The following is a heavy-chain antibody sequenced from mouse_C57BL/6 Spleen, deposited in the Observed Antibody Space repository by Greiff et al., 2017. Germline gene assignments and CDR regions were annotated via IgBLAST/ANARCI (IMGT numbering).Heavy chain of an antibody. V-gene: IGHV1-80*01. CDR1: GYAFSSYW. CDR3: ARERSNYVRAMDY. J-gene: IGHJ4*01. D-gene: IGHD2-5*01. Sequence: QVQLQQSGAELVKPGASVKISCKASGYAFSSYWMNWVKQRPGKGLEWIGQIYPGDGDTNYNGKFKGKATLTADKSSSTAYMQLSSLTSEDSAVYFCARERSNYVRAMDYWGQGTSVTVSS. CDR2: IYPGDGDT.